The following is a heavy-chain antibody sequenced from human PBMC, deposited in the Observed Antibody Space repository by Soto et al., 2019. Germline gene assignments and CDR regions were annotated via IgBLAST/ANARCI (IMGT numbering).Heavy chain of an antibody. D-gene: IGHD2-15*01. CDR3: ARCYCSGGSCYDSTFDY. Sequence: GGSLRLSCAASGFTFSSYWMSWVRQAPGKGLEWVANIKQDGSEKYYVDSVKGRFTISRDNAKNSLYLQMNSLRAEETDVYYCARCYCSGGSCYDSTFDYWGQGTLVTVSS. CDR2: IKQDGSEK. J-gene: IGHJ4*02. V-gene: IGHV3-7*01. CDR1: GFTFSSYW.